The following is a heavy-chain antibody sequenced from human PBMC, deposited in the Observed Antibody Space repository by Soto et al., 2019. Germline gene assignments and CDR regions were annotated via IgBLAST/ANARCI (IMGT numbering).Heavy chain of an antibody. CDR3: ARVGVLVPAAIDY. J-gene: IGHJ4*02. CDR2: IYYSGST. D-gene: IGHD2-2*01. Sequence: SETLSLTCTVSGGSISSSSYYWGWIRQPPGKGLEWIGSIYYSGSTYYNPSLKSRVTISVDTSKNQFSLKLSSVTAADTAVYYCARVGVLVPAAIDYWGQGTLVTVSS. CDR1: GGSISSSSYY. V-gene: IGHV4-39*01.